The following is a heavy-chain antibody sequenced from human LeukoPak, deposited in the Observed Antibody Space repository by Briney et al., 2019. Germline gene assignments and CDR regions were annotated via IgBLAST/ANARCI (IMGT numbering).Heavy chain of an antibody. Sequence: ASVKVSCKVSGYTYTSYGISWVRQAPGQGLEWMGWIRTNNGKTKNAQKFQGRVTMTTDTSTSTAYMELKSLRPDDTAVYYCARGYDSSGYLGRYYYMDVWGKGTTVTVSS. CDR3: ARGYDSSGYLGRYYYMDV. CDR1: GYTYTSYG. D-gene: IGHD3-22*01. J-gene: IGHJ6*03. V-gene: IGHV1-18*01. CDR2: IRTNNGKT.